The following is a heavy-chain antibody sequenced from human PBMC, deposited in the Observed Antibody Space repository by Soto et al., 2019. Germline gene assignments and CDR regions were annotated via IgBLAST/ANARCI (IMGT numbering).Heavy chain of an antibody. D-gene: IGHD3-10*01. J-gene: IGHJ6*02. CDR2: INQDGSDK. Sequence: EVQLVESGGGLVQPGGSLRLACAASGFTFTSYWMSWVRQAPGKGLEWVANINQDGSDKYFVDSVEGRFTISRDNAKNSVYLQMNTLRAEDTAVYYCAREVGATLYYYGVDVRGQGTTFTVSS. V-gene: IGHV3-7*03. CDR3: AREVGATLYYYGVDV. CDR1: GFTFTSYW.